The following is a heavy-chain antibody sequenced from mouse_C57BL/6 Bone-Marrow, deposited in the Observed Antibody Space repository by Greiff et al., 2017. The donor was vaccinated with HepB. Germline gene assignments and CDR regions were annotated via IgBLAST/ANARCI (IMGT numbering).Heavy chain of an antibody. D-gene: IGHD1-1*01. Sequence: VQLQQSGAELVRPGASVKLSCTASGFNIKDYYMHWVKQRPEQGLEWIGRIDPEDGDTEYAPKFQGKATMTAATSSNTAYLQLSSLTSEDTAVYYCTVYYGSNPWYFDVWGTGTTVTVSS. CDR2: IDPEDGDT. J-gene: IGHJ1*03. V-gene: IGHV14-1*01. CDR3: TVYYGSNPWYFDV. CDR1: GFNIKDYY.